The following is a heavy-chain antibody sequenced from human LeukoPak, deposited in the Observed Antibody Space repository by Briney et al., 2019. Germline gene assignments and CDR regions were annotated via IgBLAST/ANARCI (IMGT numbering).Heavy chain of an antibody. CDR2: INPNSGGT. J-gene: IGHJ4*02. CDR3: AREPTTWLVRRVDY. CDR1: GYTFTGYY. D-gene: IGHD6-19*01. V-gene: IGHV1-2*04. Sequence: ASVKVSCKASGYTFTGYYMHWVRQSPGQGLVWMGWINPNSGGTNYAQKFQGWVTMTRDTSISTAYMELSRLRSDDTAVYYCAREPTTWLVRRVDYWGQGTLVTVSS.